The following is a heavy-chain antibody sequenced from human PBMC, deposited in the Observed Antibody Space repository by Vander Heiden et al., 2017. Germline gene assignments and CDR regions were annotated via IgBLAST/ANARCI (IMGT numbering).Heavy chain of an antibody. V-gene: IGHV1-8*01. CDR3: ARLGYCSGGSGLPPYYYGMDV. Sequence: RQATGQGLVWMGWMNPNSGNTGYAQKFQGRVTMTRNTSISTAYMELSSLRSEDTAVYYCARLGYCSGGSGLPPYYYGMDVWGQGTTVTVSS. D-gene: IGHD2-15*01. CDR2: MNPNSGNT. J-gene: IGHJ6*02.